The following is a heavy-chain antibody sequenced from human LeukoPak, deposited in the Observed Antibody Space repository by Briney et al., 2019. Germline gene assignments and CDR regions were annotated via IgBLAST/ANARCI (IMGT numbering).Heavy chain of an antibody. CDR3: ARRRDSSSLFYYYYYMDV. D-gene: IGHD6-6*01. V-gene: IGHV4-34*01. CDR1: GGSFSDYY. Sequence: SETLSLTCAVYGGSFSDYYWSWIRQPPGKGLEWIGEINPSASTNYNPSLKSRVTISVDTSKNQFSLKLSFVTAADTAVYYCARRRDSSSLFYYYYYMDVWGKGTTVTVSS. J-gene: IGHJ6*03. CDR2: INPSAST.